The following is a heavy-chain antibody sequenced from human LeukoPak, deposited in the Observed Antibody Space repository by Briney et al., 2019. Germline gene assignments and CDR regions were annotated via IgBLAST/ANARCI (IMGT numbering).Heavy chain of an antibody. CDR1: GGTFSSYA. J-gene: IGHJ6*02. D-gene: IGHD6-19*01. Sequence: SVKVSCKASGGTFSSYAISWVRQAPGQGLEWMGGIIPIFGTANYAQKFQGRVTITADESTSTAYKELSSLRSEDTAVYYCARAEYSSGWGYYYGMDVWGQGTTVTVSS. CDR3: ARAEYSSGWGYYYGMDV. CDR2: IIPIFGTA. V-gene: IGHV1-69*13.